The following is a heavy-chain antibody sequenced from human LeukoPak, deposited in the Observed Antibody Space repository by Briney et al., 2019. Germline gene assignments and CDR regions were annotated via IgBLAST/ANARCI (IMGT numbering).Heavy chain of an antibody. Sequence: GGSLRLSCAASGFTFSSYAMSWVRQAPGKGLEWVSAISGSGGSTYYADSVKGRFTISRDNAKNSLCLQMNSLRAEDTAVYYCARLGYCSGTSCYSDYWGQGTLVTVSS. CDR3: ARLGYCSGTSCYSDY. CDR2: ISGSGGST. D-gene: IGHD2-2*01. J-gene: IGHJ4*02. V-gene: IGHV3-23*01. CDR1: GFTFSSYA.